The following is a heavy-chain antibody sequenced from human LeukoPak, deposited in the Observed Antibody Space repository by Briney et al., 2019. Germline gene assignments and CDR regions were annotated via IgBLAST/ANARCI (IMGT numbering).Heavy chain of an antibody. CDR1: GFTFSSYA. CDR2: ISGSGGST. CDR3: AKDFGSGWYLFDY. V-gene: IGHV3-23*01. Sequence: TGGSLRLSCAASGFTFSSYAMSWVRQALGKGLEWVSAISGSGGSTYYADSVKGRFTISRDNSKNTLYLQMNSLRAEDTAVYYGAKDFGSGWYLFDYWGQGTLVTVSS. J-gene: IGHJ4*02. D-gene: IGHD6-19*01.